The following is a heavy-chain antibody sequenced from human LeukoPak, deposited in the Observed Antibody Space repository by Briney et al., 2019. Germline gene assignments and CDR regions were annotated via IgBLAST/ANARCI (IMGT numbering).Heavy chain of an antibody. Sequence: GGSLRLSCVASGFSFSYHGMNWVRLAPGKGLEWVSGVSPPGGVTYYADSVKGRFTISRDDSRNTLSLQMNSLRVEDTAVYYCARDLAWGAFDYWGPGILVAVSS. V-gene: IGHV3-23*01. CDR3: ARDLAWGAFDY. D-gene: IGHD7-27*01. CDR1: GFSFSYHG. J-gene: IGHJ4*02. CDR2: VSPPGGVT.